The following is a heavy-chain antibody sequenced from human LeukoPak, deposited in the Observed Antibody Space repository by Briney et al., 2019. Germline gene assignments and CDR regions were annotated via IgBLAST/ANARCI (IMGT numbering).Heavy chain of an antibody. CDR3: AREASIAAGPYYYYYMDV. V-gene: IGHV4-38-2*02. D-gene: IGHD6-6*01. J-gene: IGHJ6*03. CDR1: GYSISSGYY. Sequence: PSETLSLTCTVSGYSISSGYYWGWIRQPPGKGLEWIGSIYHSGSTYYNPSLKSRVTISVDTSKNQFSLKLSSVTAADTAVYYCAREASIAAGPYYYYYMDVWGKGTTVTVSS. CDR2: IYHSGST.